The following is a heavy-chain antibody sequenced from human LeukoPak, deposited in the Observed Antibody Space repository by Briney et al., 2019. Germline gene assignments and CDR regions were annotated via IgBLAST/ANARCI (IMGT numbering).Heavy chain of an antibody. CDR1: GFTFRSYW. J-gene: IGHJ4*02. Sequence: GGSLRLSCAASGFTFRSYWMHWVRQAPGKGLVWVSRINSDGSSTSYADSVKGRFTISRDNAKNTLYLQMNSLRVEDSAVYYCARDQIYCSGGYCYLDYWGQGTLVTVSS. D-gene: IGHD2-15*01. V-gene: IGHV3-74*01. CDR3: ARDQIYCSGGYCYLDY. CDR2: INSDGSST.